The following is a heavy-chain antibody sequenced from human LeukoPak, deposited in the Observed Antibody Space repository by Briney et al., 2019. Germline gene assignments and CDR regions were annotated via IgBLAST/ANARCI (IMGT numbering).Heavy chain of an antibody. Sequence: GGSLRLSCAASGFTFSSYSMNWVLQAPGKGLEWVSSISSSSSYIYYADSVKGRFTISRDNAKNSLYLQMNSLRAEDTAVYYCANYGDLYGMDVWGQGTTVTVSS. CDR1: GFTFSSYS. D-gene: IGHD4-17*01. J-gene: IGHJ6*02. CDR2: ISSSSSYI. V-gene: IGHV3-21*01. CDR3: ANYGDLYGMDV.